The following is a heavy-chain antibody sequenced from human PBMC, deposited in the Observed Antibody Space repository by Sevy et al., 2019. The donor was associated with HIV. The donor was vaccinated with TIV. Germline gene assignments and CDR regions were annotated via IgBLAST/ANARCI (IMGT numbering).Heavy chain of an antibody. CDR2: IYXNGHI. V-gene: IGHV4-59*08. Sequence: SETLSLTCTVSGGXITSLYWNWIRQPPXKGLEWIXXIYXNGHINYNPSLKSRVTLSLDTSKNQFSLRLSSVTAADTAMXXCAGXXXXXXXXXXGXGXXVTVSS. J-gene: IGHJ4*02. CDR1: GGXITSLY. CDR3: AGXXXXXXXXX.